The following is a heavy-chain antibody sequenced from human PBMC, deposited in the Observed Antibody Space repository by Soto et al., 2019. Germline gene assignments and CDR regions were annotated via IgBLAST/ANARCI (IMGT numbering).Heavy chain of an antibody. Sequence: GKGLEWVSSISSSSSYIYYADSVKGRFTISRDNAKNSLYLQMNSLRAEDTAVYYCARAEQSWLLGCFQHWGQGTLVS. D-gene: IGHD3-22*01. J-gene: IGHJ1*01. CDR2: ISSSSSYI. CDR3: ARAEQSWLLGCFQH. V-gene: IGHV3-21*01.